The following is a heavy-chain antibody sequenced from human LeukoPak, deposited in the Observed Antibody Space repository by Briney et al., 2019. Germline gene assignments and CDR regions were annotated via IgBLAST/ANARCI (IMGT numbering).Heavy chain of an antibody. CDR2: ISAYNGNT. CDR1: GYTFTSYG. V-gene: IGHV1-18*01. D-gene: IGHD2-2*01. J-gene: IGHJ5*02. Sequence: ASVKVSCKASGYTFTSYGISWVRQAPGQGLEWMGWISAYNGNTNYAQKLQGRVTMTTDTSTSTAYMELSSLRSEDTAVYYCARRVVLPAASRFDPWGQGTLVTVSS. CDR3: ARRVVLPAASRFDP.